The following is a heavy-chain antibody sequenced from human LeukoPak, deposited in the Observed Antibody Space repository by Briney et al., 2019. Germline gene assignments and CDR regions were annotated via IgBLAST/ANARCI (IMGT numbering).Heavy chain of an antibody. D-gene: IGHD6-19*01. CDR3: ARVGSGWYGYYYYGMDV. J-gene: IGHJ6*02. CDR2: ISAYNGNT. V-gene: IGHV1-18*01. CDR1: GGTFSSYA. Sequence: GASVKVSCKASGGTFSSYAISWVRQAPGQGLEWMGWISAYNGNTNYAQKLQGRVTMTTDTSTSTAYMELRSLRSDDTAVYYCARVGSGWYGYYYYGMDVWGQGTTVTVSS.